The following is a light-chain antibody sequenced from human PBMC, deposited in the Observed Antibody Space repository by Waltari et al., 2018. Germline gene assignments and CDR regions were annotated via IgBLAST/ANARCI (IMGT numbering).Light chain of an antibody. CDR1: QSIRSN. J-gene: IGKJ1*01. CDR3: QQYDNWLGT. V-gene: IGKV3D-15*01. Sequence: EIVMTQSPATLAVFPGERATLPCSASQSIRSNLAWYQLKPGHAPSLLIYGASTRAASTPARFSGSSSGTEITLTISRLQSEDFAVYFCQQYDNWLGTFGQGTKVEIK. CDR2: GAS.